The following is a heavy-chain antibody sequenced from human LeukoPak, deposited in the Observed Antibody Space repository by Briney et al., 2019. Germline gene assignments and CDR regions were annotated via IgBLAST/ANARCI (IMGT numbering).Heavy chain of an antibody. J-gene: IGHJ6*03. CDR2: IIPIFGTA. D-gene: IGHD3-10*01. CDR3: ARDTGYYMDV. V-gene: IGHV1-69*05. Sequence: SVKVSCKASGGTFSSYAISWVRQAPGQGLEWMGGIIPIFGTANYAQKFQGRVTITTDESTSTAYMGLSSLRSEDTAVYYCARDTGYYMDVWGKGTTVTVSS. CDR1: GGTFSSYA.